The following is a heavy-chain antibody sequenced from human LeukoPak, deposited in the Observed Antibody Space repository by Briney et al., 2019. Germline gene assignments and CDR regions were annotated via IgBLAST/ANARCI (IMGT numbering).Heavy chain of an antibody. Sequence: ASVKVTCKASANTFTGYYMHWVRQAPGQGLEWMGWINPNSGGTNYAQKFQGRVTMTRDTSISTAYMELSRLRSDDTAVYYCARANVGGVPNWFDPWSQGTLVTVSS. CDR1: ANTFTGYY. CDR2: INPNSGGT. CDR3: ARANVGGVPNWFDP. D-gene: IGHD3-16*01. V-gene: IGHV1-2*02. J-gene: IGHJ5*02.